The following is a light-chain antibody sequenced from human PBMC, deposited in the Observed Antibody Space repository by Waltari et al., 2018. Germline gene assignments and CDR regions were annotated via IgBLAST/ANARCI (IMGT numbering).Light chain of an antibody. V-gene: IGKV1-5*01. CDR2: DAS. CDR1: QSIGSL. CDR3: QQYYSYFT. Sequence: DIQMTQSPSTLSASVGSRVTITCRASQSIGSLLAWYQQKPGKAPKLLIYDASSLESGVPSRFSGSGSGTEFTLTINSLQPDDFATYSCQQYYSYFTFGGGAKVEIK. J-gene: IGKJ4*01.